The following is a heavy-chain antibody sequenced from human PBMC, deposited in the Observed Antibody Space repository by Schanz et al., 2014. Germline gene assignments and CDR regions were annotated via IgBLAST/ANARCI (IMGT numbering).Heavy chain of an antibody. D-gene: IGHD5-18*01. CDR3: TRGRSSYALSAFDI. CDR2: ITAYNGDT. Sequence: QVQLVQSGAEVKKPGASVKVSCKASGYTFTSHGISWVRQAPGQGLEWMGWITAYNGDTNYALNLQGRVTMTTDSSTGTAYMELRSLRSDDTALYYCTRGRSSYALSAFDIWGQGTMVTVSS. J-gene: IGHJ3*02. CDR1: GYTFTSHG. V-gene: IGHV1-18*01.